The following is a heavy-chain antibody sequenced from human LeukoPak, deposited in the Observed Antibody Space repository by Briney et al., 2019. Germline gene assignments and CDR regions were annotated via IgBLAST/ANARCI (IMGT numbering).Heavy chain of an antibody. CDR1: GFSFSSYW. D-gene: IGHD6-13*01. J-gene: IGHJ4*02. Sequence: GGSLRLSCAASGFSFSSYWMHWVRQAPGKGLVWASHINSGGSSTNYADSVKGRFTVSRDNAKNTLYLQMSSLRAEDTAVYYCARGGDSSNWYPGYFDYWGQGALVTVSS. CDR3: ARGGDSSNWYPGYFDY. V-gene: IGHV3-74*01. CDR2: INSGGSST.